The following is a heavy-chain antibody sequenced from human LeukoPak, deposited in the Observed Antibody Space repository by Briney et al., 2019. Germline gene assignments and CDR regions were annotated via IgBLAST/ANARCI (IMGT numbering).Heavy chain of an antibody. Sequence: PSETLSLTCSVSGGSVSSYYWSWIRQSPGKGLEWIGYIHNSGRTNYNPSLKSRVTGFVDTSKNQVSLRLSSVAAADTTVYYCARHGTISSESYFDYWGQGALVTVSS. V-gene: IGHV4-59*08. J-gene: IGHJ4*02. CDR3: ARHGTISSESYFDY. CDR1: GGSVSSYY. D-gene: IGHD1-14*01. CDR2: IHNSGRT.